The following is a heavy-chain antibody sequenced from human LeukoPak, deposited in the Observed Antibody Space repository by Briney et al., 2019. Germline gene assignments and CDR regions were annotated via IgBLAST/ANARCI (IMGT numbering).Heavy chain of an antibody. CDR3: ARHIYYSGSSGLCHFDY. CDR1: GGSISSYY. CDR2: IYYSGST. J-gene: IGHJ4*02. D-gene: IGHD3-22*01. Sequence: SETLSLTCTVSGGSISSYYWSWIRQPPGKGLEWIGYIYYSGSTNYNPSLRSRVTISVDTSKNQFSLKLSSVTAADTAVYYCARHIYYSGSSGLCHFDYWGQGTLVTVSS. V-gene: IGHV4-59*01.